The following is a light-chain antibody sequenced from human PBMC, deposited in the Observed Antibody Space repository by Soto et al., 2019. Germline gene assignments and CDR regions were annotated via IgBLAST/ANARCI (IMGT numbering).Light chain of an antibody. CDR2: GAS. Sequence: EIVMTQSPATLSVSPGERATLSCKASQSVSINLAWYQQKPGQAPRLLIYGASTRATGVPPTFSGSASGTECTLTISCLQSEDFTAQFSQIYSKRPLTFSQGTKVDIK. J-gene: IGKJ1*01. CDR3: QIYSKRPLT. V-gene: IGKV3-15*01. CDR1: QSVSIN.